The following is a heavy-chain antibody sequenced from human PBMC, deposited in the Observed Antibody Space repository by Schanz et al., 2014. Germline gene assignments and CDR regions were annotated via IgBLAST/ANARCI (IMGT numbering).Heavy chain of an antibody. Sequence: QVQLVQSGAELKNPGASVKVSCKASGYSFSAYYIHWMRQAPGQGLEWLGRFTHISQKFQGRVTMTRDTSITTAYMDLSRLTSDDTAVYYCARVYRWQHILGHFDSWGQGSLVTVSS. CDR2: FT. J-gene: IGHJ4*02. CDR1: GYSFSAYY. D-gene: IGHD6-13*01. V-gene: IGHV1-2*06. CDR3: ARVYRWQHILGHFDS.